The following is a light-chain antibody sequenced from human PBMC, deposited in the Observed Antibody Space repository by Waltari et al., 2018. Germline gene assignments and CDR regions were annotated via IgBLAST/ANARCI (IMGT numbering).Light chain of an antibody. J-gene: IGKJ1*01. Sequence: EVVMTQSPATLSVSPGESATLFCRASETVRDRLAWYQQTPGRAPRLLIHGASTRASGIPARFSGSGSGTEFSLTISSLQSEDFAVYYCQQYDHWPRTFGQGTKVDIK. CDR1: ETVRDR. V-gene: IGKV3-15*01. CDR3: QQYDHWPRT. CDR2: GAS.